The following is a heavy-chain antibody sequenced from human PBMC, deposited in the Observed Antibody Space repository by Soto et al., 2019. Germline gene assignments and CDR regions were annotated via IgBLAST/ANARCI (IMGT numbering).Heavy chain of an antibody. CDR2: ISGSGGST. J-gene: IGHJ6*03. V-gene: IGHV3-23*01. CDR3: AKGPVTTYYYYYMDV. D-gene: IGHD4-17*01. CDR1: GFTFSSYA. Sequence: EVQLLESEGGLVQPGGSLRLSCAASGFTFSSYAMSWVRQAPGKGREWVSAISGSGGSTYYADSVKGRFTISRDNSKNTLYLQMNSLRAEDTAVYYCAKGPVTTYYYYYMDVWGKGTTVTVSS.